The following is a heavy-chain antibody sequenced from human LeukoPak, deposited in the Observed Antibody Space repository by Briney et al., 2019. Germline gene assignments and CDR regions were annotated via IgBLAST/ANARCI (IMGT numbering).Heavy chain of an antibody. CDR2: KKSDGGAE. D-gene: IGHD1-1*01. CDR1: GFTFRYYC. Sequence: GGSLRLFCAASGFTFRYYCMVWVRQSRGKALEWLANKKSDGGAEYYADSVRGRFTTSRDNANNLLYLQMNGLRVEDTALYYCARVQRELMWYYFDYWGQGTLVTVSS. CDR3: ARVQRELMWYYFDY. V-gene: IGHV3-7*03. J-gene: IGHJ4*02.